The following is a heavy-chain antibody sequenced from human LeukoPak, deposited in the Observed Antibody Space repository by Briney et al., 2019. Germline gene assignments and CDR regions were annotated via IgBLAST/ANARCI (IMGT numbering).Heavy chain of an antibody. CDR1: GVSISSSNSY. D-gene: IGHD3/OR15-3a*01. CDR3: ARQTGSGLFILP. J-gene: IGHJ4*02. V-gene: IGHV4-39*01. Sequence: SETLSLTCTVSGVSISSSNSYWGWIRQPPGKGLEWIGSIYYSGNTYYNASLKSQVSISIDTSKNQFSLRLTSVTAADTAVYYCARQTGSGLFILPGGQGSLVTVSS. CDR2: IYYSGNT.